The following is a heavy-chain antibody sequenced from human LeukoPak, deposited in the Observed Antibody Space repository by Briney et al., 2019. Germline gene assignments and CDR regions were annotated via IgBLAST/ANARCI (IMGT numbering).Heavy chain of an antibody. D-gene: IGHD4-17*01. J-gene: IGHJ4*02. Sequence: SVKVSCKASGGTFSSYAISWVRQAPGQGLEGRGGIIPIFGTANYAQKFQGRVTITADESTSTAYMELSSLRSEDTAVYYCARVNGDYSEYYFDYWGQGTLVTVSS. CDR3: ARVNGDYSEYYFDY. V-gene: IGHV1-69*13. CDR2: IIPIFGTA. CDR1: GGTFSSYA.